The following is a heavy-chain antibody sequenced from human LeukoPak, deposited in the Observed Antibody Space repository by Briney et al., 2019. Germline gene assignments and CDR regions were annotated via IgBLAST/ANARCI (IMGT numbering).Heavy chain of an antibody. D-gene: IGHD3-22*01. Sequence: GGSLRLSCAASGFTVSNNYMSWVRQAPGKGLEWVSVIYTGGSTYYADSVKGRFTISRDNSKNTLYLQLNSLKADDTAVYYCARGGGSGYLRAFDSWGQGTMVTVSS. J-gene: IGHJ3*02. CDR1: GFTVSNNY. CDR2: IYTGGST. V-gene: IGHV3-53*01. CDR3: ARGGGSGYLRAFDS.